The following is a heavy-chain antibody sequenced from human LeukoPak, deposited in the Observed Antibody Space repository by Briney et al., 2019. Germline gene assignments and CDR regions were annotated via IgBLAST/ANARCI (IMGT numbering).Heavy chain of an antibody. CDR1: GGSISSGGYS. J-gene: IGHJ4*02. V-gene: IGHV4-30-2*01. D-gene: IGHD1-14*01. CDR3: ARGSYRGYFDY. CDR2: IYHSGST. Sequence: SETLSLTCAVSGGSISSGGYSWSWIRQPPGKGLEWIGYIYHSGSTYYNPSLKSRVTISVDRSKNQFSLKLSSVTAADTAVYYCARGSYRGYFDYWGQGTLVTVSS.